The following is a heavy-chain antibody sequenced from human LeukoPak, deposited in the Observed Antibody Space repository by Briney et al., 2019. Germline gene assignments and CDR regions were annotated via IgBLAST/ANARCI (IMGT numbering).Heavy chain of an antibody. CDR1: GFTFSSYE. CDR2: ISSSGSTI. J-gene: IGHJ4*02. D-gene: IGHD3-10*01. Sequence: PGGSLRLSCAASGFTFSSYEMNWVRQAPGKGLEWVSYISSSGSTIYYADSVKGRFTISRDNAKNSLYLQMNSLRAEDTAVYYCARERYYYGSGSPYGPFDYWGQGTLVTVSS. CDR3: ARERYYYGSGSPYGPFDY. V-gene: IGHV3-48*03.